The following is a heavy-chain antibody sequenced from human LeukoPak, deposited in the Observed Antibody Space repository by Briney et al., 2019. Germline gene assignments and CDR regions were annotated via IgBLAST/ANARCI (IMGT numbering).Heavy chain of an antibody. Sequence: GGSLRLSCAASGFTVSSNYMSWVRQAPGKGLEWVSVIYSGGTTYYADSVKGRFTISRDNSKNTLYLQMNSLRAEDAAVYYCARHKKNYDSSGYSTYWYFDLWGRGTLVTVSS. CDR3: ARHKKNYDSSGYSTYWYFDL. CDR2: IYSGGTT. D-gene: IGHD3-22*01. V-gene: IGHV3-53*01. J-gene: IGHJ2*01. CDR1: GFTVSSNY.